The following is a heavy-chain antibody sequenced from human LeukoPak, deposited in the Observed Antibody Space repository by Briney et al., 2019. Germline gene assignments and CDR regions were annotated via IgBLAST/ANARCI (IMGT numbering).Heavy chain of an antibody. V-gene: IGHV4-38-2*02. CDR1: GYSISSGYY. Sequence: SETLSLTCTVSGYSISSGYYWGWIRQPPGKGLEWIGSIFHSGNTYYNPSLKSRVTISVDTSKNQFSLKLSSVTAADTAVYYCARDGRDTFDYWGQGTLVTVSS. CDR2: IFHSGNT. CDR3: ARDGRDTFDY. J-gene: IGHJ4*02. D-gene: IGHD1-26*01.